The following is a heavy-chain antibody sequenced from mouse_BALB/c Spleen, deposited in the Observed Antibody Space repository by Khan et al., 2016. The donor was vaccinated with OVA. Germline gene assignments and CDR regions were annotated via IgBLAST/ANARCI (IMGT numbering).Heavy chain of an antibody. CDR3: VRDGAYHRNDGWFAY. CDR2: INPSNDYT. J-gene: IGHJ3*01. D-gene: IGHD2-14*01. V-gene: IGHV1-4*01. CDR1: GYTFTSYT. Sequence: QVQLQQSGADLARPGASVKMSCKASGYTFTSYTIHWIKKRPGQGLEWIGYINPSNDYTNYNQKFKDKATLTTDKSSTTAYLRLSSLTSDDSAVYNCVRDGAYHRNDGWFAYWGQGTLVTVSA.